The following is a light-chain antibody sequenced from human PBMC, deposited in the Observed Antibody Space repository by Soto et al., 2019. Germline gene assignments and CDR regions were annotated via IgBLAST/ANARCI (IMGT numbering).Light chain of an antibody. CDR2: DDS. CDR1: DIGSKS. J-gene: IGLJ2*01. CDR3: SSYISVSSPVV. Sequence: SYELTQPPSVSVAPGQTARITCGGNDIGSKSVHWYHQKPGQAPVLVVYDDSDRPSGIPERFSGSNSGNTATLTISGLQAEDEADYYCSSYISVSSPVVFGGGTKLTVL. V-gene: IGLV3-21*02.